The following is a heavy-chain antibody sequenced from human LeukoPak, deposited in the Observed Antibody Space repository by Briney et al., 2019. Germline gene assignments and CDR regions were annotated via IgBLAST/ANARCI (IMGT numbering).Heavy chain of an antibody. CDR2: ISAYNGNT. D-gene: IGHD2-2*02. CDR1: GYTFTGYY. Sequence: ASVKVSCKASGYTFTGYYMHWVRQAPGQGLEWMGWISAYNGNTNYAQKLQGRVTMTTDTSTSTAYMELRSLRSDDTAVYYCASTYCSSTSCYTEALDYWGQGTLVTVSS. CDR3: ASTYCSSTSCYTEALDY. V-gene: IGHV1-18*04. J-gene: IGHJ4*02.